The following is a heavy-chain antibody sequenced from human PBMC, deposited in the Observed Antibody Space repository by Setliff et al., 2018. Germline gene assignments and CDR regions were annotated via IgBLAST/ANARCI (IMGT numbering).Heavy chain of an antibody. V-gene: IGHV4-4*07. CDR2: IYIGGSA. CDR3: AREQWLDPPGYYYMDV. CDR1: GGSISSYY. Sequence: SETRSLTCTVSGGSISSYYWSWIRQPAGKGLEWIGHIYIGGSANYNPSLKSRVTMSIDTSKNQFSLKLNSVIAADMAVYYCAREQWLDPPGYYYMDVWAKGTTVTVSS. D-gene: IGHD6-19*01. J-gene: IGHJ6*03.